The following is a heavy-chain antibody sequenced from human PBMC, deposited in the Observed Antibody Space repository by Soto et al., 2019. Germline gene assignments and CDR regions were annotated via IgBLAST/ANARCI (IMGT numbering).Heavy chain of an antibody. J-gene: IGHJ3*01. V-gene: IGHV3-23*01. CDR3: AKVWFGESDGFDV. Sequence: EVQLLESGGGLVQRGGSLRLSCAVSGFSLTTYARSWVRQAPGKGLEWVSEVSASGRSTTYADSVKGRFTTSKDTSKNTMSLQMNSLRVDDTAVYYCAKVWFGESDGFDVWGRGTMVRVSS. CDR1: GFSLTTYA. D-gene: IGHD3-10*01. CDR2: VSASGRST.